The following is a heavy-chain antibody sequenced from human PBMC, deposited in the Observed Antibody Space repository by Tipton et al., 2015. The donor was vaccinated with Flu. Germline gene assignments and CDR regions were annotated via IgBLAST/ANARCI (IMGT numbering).Heavy chain of an antibody. CDR2: ISGSGGNM. CDR1: GFTFSSFT. CDR3: AKSFSGSYRYFDY. V-gene: IGHV3-23*01. D-gene: IGHD1-26*01. J-gene: IGHJ4*02. Sequence: SLRLSCAASGFTFSSFTIYWVRRGPGKGLEWVSSISGSGGNMFYADSVKGRFTISRDYSKNTVDLQMNSLRADDTGMYFCAKSFSGSYRYFDYWGQGALVTVSS.